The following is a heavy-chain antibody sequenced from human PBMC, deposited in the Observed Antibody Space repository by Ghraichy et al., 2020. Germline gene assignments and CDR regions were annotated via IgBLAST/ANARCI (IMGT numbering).Heavy chain of an antibody. Sequence: SETLSLTCTVSGGSVSSSTYYWSWIRQPPGKGLEWIGYIYYSGSTNYNPSLKSRVTISVDTSKNQFSLKLSSVTAADTAVYYCARVGCSRTSCYIGNLNWLDPWGQGTLVTVSS. J-gene: IGHJ5*02. D-gene: IGHD2-2*02. CDR2: IYYSGST. V-gene: IGHV4-61*01. CDR3: ARVGCSRTSCYIGNLNWLDP. CDR1: GGSVSSSTYY.